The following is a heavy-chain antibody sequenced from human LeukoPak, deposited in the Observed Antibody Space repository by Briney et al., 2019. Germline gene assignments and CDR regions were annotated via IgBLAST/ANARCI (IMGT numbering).Heavy chain of an antibody. D-gene: IGHD3-10*01. Sequence: GGSLRLSCAASGFTFSDYSMNWVRQAPGKGLEWVSYISSGGSTIYYADSVKGRFTISRDNGKNSLSLEMNSLRAEDTAVYYCARDGLGTSHYLYGMDVWGQGTTVTVSS. J-gene: IGHJ6*02. CDR2: ISSGGSTI. V-gene: IGHV3-48*01. CDR3: ARDGLGTSHYLYGMDV. CDR1: GFTFSDYS.